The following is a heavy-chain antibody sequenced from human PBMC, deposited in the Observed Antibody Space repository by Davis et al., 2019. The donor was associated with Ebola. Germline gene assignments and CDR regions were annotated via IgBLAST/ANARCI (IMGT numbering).Heavy chain of an antibody. J-gene: IGHJ6*02. CDR3: ARGWLRGGMDG. Sequence: PSSCLDWLGLTYFPSKWYNDYAVSVKSRITINPDTPKNQFSLQLNPVTPEDTALYYCARGWLRGGMDGWGEGTTVTV. CDR2: TYFPSKWYN. D-gene: IGHD5-18*01. V-gene: IGHV6-1*01.